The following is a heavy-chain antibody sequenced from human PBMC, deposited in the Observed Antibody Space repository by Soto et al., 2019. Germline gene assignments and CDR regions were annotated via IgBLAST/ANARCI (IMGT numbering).Heavy chain of an antibody. Sequence: GGSLRLSCAASGITFIYAWMDWVRQAPGKGLEWVSSISSSSSYIYYADSVKGRFTISRDNAKNSLYLQMNSLRAEDTAVYYCARDRYSSGWYWFDPWGQGTLVTVSS. V-gene: IGHV3-21*01. D-gene: IGHD6-19*01. CDR1: GITFIYAW. J-gene: IGHJ5*02. CDR3: ARDRYSSGWYWFDP. CDR2: ISSSSSYI.